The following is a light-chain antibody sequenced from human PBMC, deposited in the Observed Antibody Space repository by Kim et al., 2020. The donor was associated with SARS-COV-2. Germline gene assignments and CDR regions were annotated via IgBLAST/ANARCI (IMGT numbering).Light chain of an antibody. V-gene: IGKV3-20*01. CDR1: QSVSYSC. CDR3: HQYGYSPWT. J-gene: IGKJ1*01. Sequence: SPRERATLSCRASQSVSYSCLAGYQQKAGQPPRRLIYGASSRATGIPDRFSGSGSGTDFTLTISRLEPEDFAVYYCHQYGYSPWTFGQGTKVDIK. CDR2: GAS.